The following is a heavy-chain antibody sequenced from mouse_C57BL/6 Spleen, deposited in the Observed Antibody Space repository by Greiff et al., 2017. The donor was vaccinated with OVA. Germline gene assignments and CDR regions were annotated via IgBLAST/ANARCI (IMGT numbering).Heavy chain of an antibody. D-gene: IGHD1-1*01. CDR2: INREGGST. CDR3: ARHGLLYAMDY. Sequence: EVKLMESGGGLVQPGESLKLSCESNDYEFPSPDMTWVRKTPGKRLELMAAINREGGSTYYPDTMERRFIISRDNTQRTLYLQMSSLRSEDTALYYCARHGLLYAMDYWGQGTSVTVSS. J-gene: IGHJ4*01. V-gene: IGHV5-2*01. CDR1: DYEFPSPD.